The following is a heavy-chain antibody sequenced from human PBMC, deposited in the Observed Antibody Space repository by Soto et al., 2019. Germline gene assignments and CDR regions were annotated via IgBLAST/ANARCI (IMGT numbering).Heavy chain of an antibody. CDR2: ISGYSGHT. CDR3: PRLKGDPATWVGY. CDR1: GYTFRHYG. Sequence: HLVQSGTEVKKPGASVKVSCRISGYTFRHYGISWVRPSPGQGLEWMGWISGYSGHTNYAQNLQGRVIMTTDTSTRTAYMELRNLRSDDSAVYSCPRLKGDPATWVGYWGQGTLVTVSS. D-gene: IGHD2-15*01. J-gene: IGHJ4*02. V-gene: IGHV1-18*01.